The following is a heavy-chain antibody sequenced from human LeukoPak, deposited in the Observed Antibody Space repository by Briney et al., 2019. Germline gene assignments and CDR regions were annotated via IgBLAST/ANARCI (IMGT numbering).Heavy chain of an antibody. CDR2: IWYDGSNK. D-gene: IGHD6-6*01. J-gene: IGHJ4*02. Sequence: GGSLRLFCAASGFTFNSYGMQWVRQALAKGLDWVADIWYDGSNKYYADSVKGRFTNPRDNSKNTLYLQMNSLRAEDTAVYYCARDGRYSSSPFDYWGQGTLVTVSS. CDR1: GFTFNSYG. CDR3: ARDGRYSSSPFDY. V-gene: IGHV3-33*01.